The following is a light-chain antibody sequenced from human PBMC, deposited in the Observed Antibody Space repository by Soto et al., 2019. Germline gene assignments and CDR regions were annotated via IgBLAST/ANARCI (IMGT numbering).Light chain of an antibody. CDR1: SSDVGGYNH. V-gene: IGLV2-14*03. CDR3: SSFATTDTPMV. Sequence: QSALTQPASVPGSPGQSITISCTGTSSDVGGYNHVSWYQQHPGEAPKLMIYDVSSRPSGVSNRFSGSKAADTASLTISGLQAEDEADYYCSSFATTDTPMVFGGGTKLTVL. J-gene: IGLJ2*01. CDR2: DVS.